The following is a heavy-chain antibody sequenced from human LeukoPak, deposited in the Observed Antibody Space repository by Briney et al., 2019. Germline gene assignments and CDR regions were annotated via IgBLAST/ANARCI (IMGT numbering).Heavy chain of an antibody. J-gene: IGHJ4*02. CDR2: INHSGST. D-gene: IGHD3-10*01. CDR3: ARGQGETSRPSITMVRGANRFDY. Sequence: SETLSLTCAVYGGSFSVYYWSWIRQPPGKGLEWLGEINHSGSTNYNPSLKSRVTISVDTSKNQFSLKLSSVTAADTAVYYCARGQGETSRPSITMVRGANRFDYWGQGTLVTVSS. V-gene: IGHV4-34*01. CDR1: GGSFSVYY.